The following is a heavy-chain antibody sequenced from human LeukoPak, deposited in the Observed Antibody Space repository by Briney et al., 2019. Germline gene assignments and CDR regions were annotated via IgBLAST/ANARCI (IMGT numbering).Heavy chain of an antibody. CDR2: INHSGST. CDR3: ARTHYDFWSGYYQDY. D-gene: IGHD3-3*01. V-gene: IGHV4-38-2*02. Sequence: SETLSLTCNVSGYSISSGYFWGWVRQPPGKGLEWIGEINHSGSTNYNPSLKSRVTISVDTSKNQFSLKLSSVTAADTAVYYCARTHYDFWSGYYQDYWGQGTLVTVSS. CDR1: GYSISSGYF. J-gene: IGHJ4*02.